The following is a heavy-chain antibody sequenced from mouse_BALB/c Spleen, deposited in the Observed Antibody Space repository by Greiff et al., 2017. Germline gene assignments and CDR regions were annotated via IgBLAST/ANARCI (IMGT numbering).Heavy chain of an antibody. CDR1: GFTFSSYT. D-gene: IGHD1-1*01. V-gene: IGHV5-6-4*01. Sequence: EVMLVESGGGLVKPGGSLKLSCAASGFTFSSYTMSWVRQTPGKRLEWVATISSGGSYTYYPDSVKGRFTISRDNAKNTLYLQMSSLKSEDTAMYYCTRAYYYGSSSHWYFDVWGAGTTVTVSS. CDR2: ISSGGSYT. CDR3: TRAYYYGSSSHWYFDV. J-gene: IGHJ1*01.